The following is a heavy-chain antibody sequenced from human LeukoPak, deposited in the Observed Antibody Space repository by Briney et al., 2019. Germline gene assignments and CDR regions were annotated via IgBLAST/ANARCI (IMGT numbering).Heavy chain of an antibody. D-gene: IGHD2-15*01. CDR2: INHSGST. CDR3: VRAPRLGGRVDY. CDR1: GGSFSGYY. Sequence: SETLSLTCAVYGGSFSGYYWSWIRQPPGKGLEWIGEINHSGSTNYNPSLKSRVTISVDTSKNQFSLKLSSVTAADTAVYYCVRAPRLGGRVDYWGQGTLVTVSS. J-gene: IGHJ4*02. V-gene: IGHV4-34*01.